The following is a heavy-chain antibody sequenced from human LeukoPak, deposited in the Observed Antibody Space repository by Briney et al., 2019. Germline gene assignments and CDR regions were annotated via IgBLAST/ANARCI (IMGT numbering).Heavy chain of an antibody. CDR2: IYTSGST. V-gene: IGHV4-61*02. CDR3: ARSPSCSSTSCHEYYQH. Sequence: SSETLSLTCTVSGGSISSGSYYWSWIRQPAGKGLEWIGRIYTSGSTNYNPSLKSRVTISVDTSKNQFSLKLSSVTAADTAVYYCARSPSCSSTSCHEYYQHWGQGTLVTVSS. D-gene: IGHD2-2*01. J-gene: IGHJ1*01. CDR1: GGSISSGSYY.